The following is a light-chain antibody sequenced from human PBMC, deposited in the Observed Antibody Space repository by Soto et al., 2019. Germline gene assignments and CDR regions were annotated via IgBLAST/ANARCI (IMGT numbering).Light chain of an antibody. Sequence: EIVLTQSPGTLSLSPGERATLSCRASQSVSISYLAWYQQRPGQAPRLLIYGASSRATGIPDRFSGSGSGTDFTLTINRLEPEDFAVYYCKQYDSSPQFELTFGAGTKVDIX. J-gene: IGKJ4*01. CDR2: GAS. V-gene: IGKV3-20*01. CDR1: QSVSISY. CDR3: KQYDSSPQFELT.